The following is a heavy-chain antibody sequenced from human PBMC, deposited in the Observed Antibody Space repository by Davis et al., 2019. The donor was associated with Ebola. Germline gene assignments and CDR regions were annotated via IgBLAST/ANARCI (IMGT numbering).Heavy chain of an antibody. Sequence: PSETLSLTCTVSGGSISSHYWSWIRQPPGKGLEWIGYIYYSGSTNYNPSLKSRVTISVDTSKNQFSLKLSSVTAADTAVYYCARDAQLQGLDWGQGTLVTVSS. V-gene: IGHV4-59*11. CDR2: IYYSGST. CDR1: GGSISSHY. J-gene: IGHJ4*02. CDR3: ARDAQLQGLD. D-gene: IGHD5-24*01.